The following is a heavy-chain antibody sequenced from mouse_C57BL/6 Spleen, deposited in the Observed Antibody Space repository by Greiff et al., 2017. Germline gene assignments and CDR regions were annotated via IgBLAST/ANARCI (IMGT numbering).Heavy chain of an antibody. CDR1: GYTFTSYW. V-gene: IGHV1-61*01. J-gene: IGHJ4*01. CDR3: ARGEDYDGDYYAMDY. CDR2: IYPSDSET. Sequence: VQLQQPGAELVRPGSSVKLSCKASGYTFTSYWMDWVKQRPGQGLEWIGNIYPSDSETHYNQKFKDKATLTVDKSSSTAYMQLSSLTSEDSAVYYCARGEDYDGDYYAMDYWGQGTSVTVSS. D-gene: IGHD2-4*01.